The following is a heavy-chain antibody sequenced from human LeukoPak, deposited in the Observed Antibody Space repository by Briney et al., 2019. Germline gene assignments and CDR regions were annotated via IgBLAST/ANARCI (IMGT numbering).Heavy chain of an antibody. CDR3: ASGGGAYGVNWFDP. D-gene: IGHD4-17*01. J-gene: IGHJ5*02. V-gene: IGHV3-21*01. CDR1: GFTFSDYT. CDR2: ISSGGTYK. Sequence: PGGSLRLSCAASGFTFSDYTMNWVRQAPGKGLEWVSSISSGGTYKYYADSVKGRFTISRDNAQNSLYLQMNSLRAEDTAVYYCASGGGAYGVNWFDPWGQGTLVTVSS.